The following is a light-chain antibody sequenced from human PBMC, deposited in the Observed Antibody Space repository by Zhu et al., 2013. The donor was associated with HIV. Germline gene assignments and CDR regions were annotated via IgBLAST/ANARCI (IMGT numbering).Light chain of an antibody. J-gene: IGLJ3*02. CDR1: SSDVGIYNL. V-gene: IGLV2-14*02. CDR3: SSYTINTLQL. CDR2: DVS. Sequence: QSALTQPASVSGSPGQSITISCTGTSSDVGIYNLVSWYQHHPGKAPKVMIYDVSNRPSGVSNRFSGSKSGNTASLTISGLQAEDEGDYYCSSYTINTLQLFGGGTKVTVL.